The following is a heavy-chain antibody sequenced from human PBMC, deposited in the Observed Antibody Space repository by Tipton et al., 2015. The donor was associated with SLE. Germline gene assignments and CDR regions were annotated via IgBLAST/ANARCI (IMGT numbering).Heavy chain of an antibody. D-gene: IGHD6-13*01. CDR2: IYYSGST. CDR1: GGSISSYY. CDR3: ARGGYSSSWGYYYYGMDV. J-gene: IGHJ6*02. V-gene: IGHV4-59*12. Sequence: TLSLTCTVSGGSISSYYWSWIRQPPGKGLEWIGYIYYSGSTNYNPSLKSRVTISVDTSKNQFSLKLSSVTAADTAVYYCARGGYSSSWGYYYYGMDVWGQGTTVTVSS.